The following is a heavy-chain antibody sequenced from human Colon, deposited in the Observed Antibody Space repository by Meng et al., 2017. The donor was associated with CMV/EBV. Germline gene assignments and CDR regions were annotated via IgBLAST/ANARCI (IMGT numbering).Heavy chain of an antibody. Sequence: GGPLRPSCETSGFPFSNNGMPWVRHLPGRGLEWLALIQYDGRKTYYAESLQGRFVVSRGNSKNTLHLQMSSLRVDNTAIYYCARTWYYDILTGPDSWGQGTLVTVSS. D-gene: IGHD3-9*01. CDR3: ARTWYYDILTGPDS. CDR1: GFPFSNNG. V-gene: IGHV3-30*02. CDR2: IQYDGRKT. J-gene: IGHJ5*01.